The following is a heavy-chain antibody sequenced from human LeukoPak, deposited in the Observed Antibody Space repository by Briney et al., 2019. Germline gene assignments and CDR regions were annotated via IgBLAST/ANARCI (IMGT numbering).Heavy chain of an antibody. D-gene: IGHD2-2*01. Sequence: ASVKVSCKASGYTFTSYGISWVRQAPGQGLEWMGWISAYSGNTNYAQKLQGRVTMTTDTSTSTAYMELRSLRSDDTAVYYCARVDVRSSTSCGDVGNAFDIWGQGTMVTVSS. CDR3: ARVDVRSSTSCGDVGNAFDI. CDR1: GYTFTSYG. CDR2: ISAYSGNT. V-gene: IGHV1-18*01. J-gene: IGHJ3*02.